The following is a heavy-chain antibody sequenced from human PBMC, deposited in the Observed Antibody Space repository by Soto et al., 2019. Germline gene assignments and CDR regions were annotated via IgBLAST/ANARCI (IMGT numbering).Heavy chain of an antibody. CDR1: GGSFSGYY. D-gene: IGHD4-17*01. J-gene: IGHJ6*02. CDR2: INHSGST. CDR3: ARHHEYGDRPNYSYYGMDV. V-gene: IGHV4-34*01. Sequence: QVQLQQWGAGLLKPSETLSLTCAVYGGSFSGYYWSWIRQPPGKGLEWIGEINHSGSTNYNPSLTSRVTTSVDTSKNQFSLKLSSVTAADTAVYYCARHHEYGDRPNYSYYGMDVWGQGTTVTVSS.